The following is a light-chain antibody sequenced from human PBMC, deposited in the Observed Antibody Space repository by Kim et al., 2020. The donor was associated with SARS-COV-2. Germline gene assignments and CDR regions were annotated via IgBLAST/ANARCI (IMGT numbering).Light chain of an antibody. CDR1: SLRDFY. CDR2: GKN. Sequence: SSELTQDPAVSVALGQTVKITCQGDSLRDFYAAWYQQKPGQAPKLVFSGKNSRPSGIPDRFSVSSSGYTASLTITGARADAEADYYCMSRDSIGTHRVFGGGTQLTVL. J-gene: IGLJ3*02. V-gene: IGLV3-19*01. CDR3: MSRDSIGTHRV.